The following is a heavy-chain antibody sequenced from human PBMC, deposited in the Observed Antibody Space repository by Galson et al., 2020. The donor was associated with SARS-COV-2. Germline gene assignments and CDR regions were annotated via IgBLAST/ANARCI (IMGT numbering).Heavy chain of an antibody. Sequence: ASETLSLTCTVSGGSISSYYWSWIRQPPGKGLEWIGYIYYSGNTNYNPSLKSRVTISVDTSKNQFSLKLSSVTAADTAVYYCARYPVASVLYFEYWGQGTLVTVSS. D-gene: IGHD2-21*01. CDR1: GGSISSYY. J-gene: IGHJ4*02. CDR3: ARYPVASVLYFEY. V-gene: IGHV4-59*08. CDR2: IYYSGNT.